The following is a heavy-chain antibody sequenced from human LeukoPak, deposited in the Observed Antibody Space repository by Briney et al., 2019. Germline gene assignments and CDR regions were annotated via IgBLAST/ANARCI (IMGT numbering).Heavy chain of an antibody. CDR3: ARQRTVGPTVLDY. CDR1: GGSISSYY. V-gene: IGHV4-4*09. D-gene: IGHD1-26*01. Sequence: SETLSLTCTVSGGSISSYYWSWIRQPPGKGLEWIGYIYTSGSTNYNPSPKSRVTISVDTSKNQFSLKLSSVTAADTAVYYCARQRTVGPTVLDYWGQGTLVTVSS. CDR2: IYTSGST. J-gene: IGHJ4*02.